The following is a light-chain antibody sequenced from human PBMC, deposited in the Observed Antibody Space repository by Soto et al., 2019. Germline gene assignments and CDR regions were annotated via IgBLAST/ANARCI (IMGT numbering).Light chain of an antibody. CDR2: GAS. CDR1: QSVSSSY. Sequence: EIVVTQSPGTLSLSPGERVSLCCRASQSVSSSYLAWYQQKPCQAPRLRIYGASNRATGIPDRLSGSGSGTDFTLTSSRMEPEDFAVYYCQQYGSSGTFGQGTKVDIK. CDR3: QQYGSSGT. J-gene: IGKJ1*01. V-gene: IGKV3-20*01.